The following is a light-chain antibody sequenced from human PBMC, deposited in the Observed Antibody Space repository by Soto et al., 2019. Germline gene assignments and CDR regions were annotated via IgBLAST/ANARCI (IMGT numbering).Light chain of an antibody. CDR3: MQALQTPTT. V-gene: IGKV2-28*01. J-gene: IGKJ1*01. CDR1: QSRLHTNGTNY. Sequence: DIVMTQSPLSLPVTPGEPASISCRSSQSRLHTNGTNYLHWYVQRPGLSPQLLIYLGFNRASGVPDRLTGSGSATDFTLKISRVEAEDVGVYYCMQALQTPTTFGQGTKVEI. CDR2: LGF.